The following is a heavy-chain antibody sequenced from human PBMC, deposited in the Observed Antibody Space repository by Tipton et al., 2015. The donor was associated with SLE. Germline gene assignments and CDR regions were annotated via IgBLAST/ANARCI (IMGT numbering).Heavy chain of an antibody. V-gene: IGHV4-59*08. Sequence: TLSLTCTVSGDSISRYYWSWIRQPPGKGLEWIGYIYYSGSTNYNPSLKSRVTISLDTSMNQFSLDLSSVTAADTAVYYCARSVTPAAIGWFDPWGQGTLVTVSS. CDR1: GDSISRYY. J-gene: IGHJ5*02. CDR2: IYYSGST. CDR3: ARSVTPAAIGWFDP. D-gene: IGHD2-2*01.